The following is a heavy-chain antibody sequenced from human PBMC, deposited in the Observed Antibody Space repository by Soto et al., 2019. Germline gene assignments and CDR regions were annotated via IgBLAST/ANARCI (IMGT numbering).Heavy chain of an antibody. J-gene: IGHJ4*02. Sequence: PSETLSLTCTFSCGSISSYYWSWIRQPPGKGLEWIGYIYYSGSTNYNPSLKSRVTISVDTSKNQFSLKLSSVTAADTAVYYCARGATVVTGWGQGTLVTVSS. CDR1: CGSISSYY. CDR2: IYYSGST. CDR3: ARGATVVTG. D-gene: IGHD2-15*01. V-gene: IGHV4-59*01.